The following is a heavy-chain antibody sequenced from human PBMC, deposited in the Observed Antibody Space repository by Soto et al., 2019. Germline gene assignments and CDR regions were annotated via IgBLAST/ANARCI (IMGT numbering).Heavy chain of an antibody. J-gene: IGHJ4*02. D-gene: IGHD4-17*01. CDR2: ISAYNGNT. CDR3: ARDLHGDPYY. Sequence: QVQLVQSGAEVKKPGASVKVSCKASGYTFTSYGISWLRQAPGQGMEWMGRISAYNGNTNYVQKLQGSVTMTTDTSTITAYMELRRLRSDDTAVYYCARDLHGDPYYWGQGTLVTVSS. V-gene: IGHV1-18*01. CDR1: GYTFTSYG.